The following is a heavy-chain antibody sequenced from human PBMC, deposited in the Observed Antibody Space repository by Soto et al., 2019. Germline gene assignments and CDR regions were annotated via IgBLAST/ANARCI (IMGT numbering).Heavy chain of an antibody. D-gene: IGHD3-22*01. CDR1: GGTFSSYA. Sequence: ASVKVSCKASGGTFSSYAISWVRQAPGQGLEWMGGIIPIFGTANYAQKFQGRVTITADESTSTAYMELSSLRSEDTAVYYCATMGYYYDSSGPRAVNWFDPWGQGTLVTVSS. V-gene: IGHV1-69*13. J-gene: IGHJ5*02. CDR3: ATMGYYYDSSGPRAVNWFDP. CDR2: IIPIFGTA.